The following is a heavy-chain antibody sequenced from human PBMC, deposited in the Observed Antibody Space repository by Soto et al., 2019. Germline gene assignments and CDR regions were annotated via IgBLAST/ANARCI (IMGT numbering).Heavy chain of an antibody. CDR3: ARAHYYGSGSRYAFDI. V-gene: IGHV4-30-4*01. D-gene: IGHD3-10*01. CDR1: GGSISRGDYF. J-gene: IGHJ3*02. CDR2: IYYSGST. Sequence: SEKLSLTCTVSGGSISRGDYFLCWIRQPPGKGLEWIGYIYYSGSTYYNPSLKSRVTISVDTSKNQFSLKLSSVTAADTAVYYCARAHYYGSGSRYAFDIWGQGTMVTVSS.